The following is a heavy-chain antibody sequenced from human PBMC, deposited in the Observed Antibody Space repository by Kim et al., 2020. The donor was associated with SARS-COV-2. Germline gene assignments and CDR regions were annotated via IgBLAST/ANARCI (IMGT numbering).Heavy chain of an antibody. CDR3: ARQSSGYYYLALDY. CDR1: GYSFTSYW. J-gene: IGHJ4*02. CDR2: IYPGDSDT. Sequence: GESLKISCQGSGYSFTSYWIAWVRQMPGKGLEWMGVIYPGDSDTRYSPSFQGQVTISADKSINTAYLQWSSLKASDTAMYYCARQSSGYYYLALDYWGQGTPVTVSS. D-gene: IGHD3-22*01. V-gene: IGHV5-51*01.